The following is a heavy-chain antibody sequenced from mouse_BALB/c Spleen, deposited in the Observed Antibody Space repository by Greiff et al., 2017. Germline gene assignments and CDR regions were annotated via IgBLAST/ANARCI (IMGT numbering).Heavy chain of an antibody. Sequence: QVQLQQSGAELARPGASVKLSCKASGYTFTSYWMQWVKQRPGQGLEWIGAIYPGDGDTRYTQKFKGKATLTADKSSSTAYMQLSSLASEDSAVYYCARGGRNAMDYWGQGTSVTVSS. V-gene: IGHV1-87*01. CDR3: ARGGRNAMDY. J-gene: IGHJ4*01. CDR1: GYTFTSYW. CDR2: IYPGDGDT.